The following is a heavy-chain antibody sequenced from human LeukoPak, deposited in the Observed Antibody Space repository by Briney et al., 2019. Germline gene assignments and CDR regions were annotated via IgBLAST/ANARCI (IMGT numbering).Heavy chain of an antibody. V-gene: IGHV3-30*18. J-gene: IGHJ6*02. CDR2: ISYDGEKT. Sequence: GGSLRLSCAASGFTFSSSGMHWVRQAPGKGLEWVAVISYDGEKTYYGDSVKGRFTISRDNSKNTLFLHMNSLRVDHTAVYYCAKVPPTSVTREGMDVWGQGTMVRVSS. D-gene: IGHD4-17*01. CDR1: GFTFSSSG. CDR3: AKVPPTSVTREGMDV.